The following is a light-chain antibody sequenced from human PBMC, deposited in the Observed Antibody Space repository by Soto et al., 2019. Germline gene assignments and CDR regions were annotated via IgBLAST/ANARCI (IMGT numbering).Light chain of an antibody. CDR3: AAWDDSLNGHV. J-gene: IGLJ1*01. V-gene: IGLV1-44*01. CDR1: SSNIGTSS. Sequence: QSALTQPHSASGTPGQRVTISCSGSSSNIGTSSVHWFQQLPGTAPKLLISTTNQRPSGGPDRFSGSKSCTSASLAISGLQSEDEADYYCAAWDDSLNGHVFGTGPKVTVL. CDR2: TTN.